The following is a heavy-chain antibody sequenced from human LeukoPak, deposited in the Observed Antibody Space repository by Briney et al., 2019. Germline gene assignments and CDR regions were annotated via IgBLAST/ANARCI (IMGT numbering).Heavy chain of an antibody. CDR3: ARAPSWYYYMDV. J-gene: IGHJ6*03. CDR2: INPNSGGT. Sequence: ASVKVSCKASGYTFTGYYMHWVRPAPGQGVEWMGWINPNSGGTNYAQKFQGRVTMTRDTSISTAYMERSRLRSDDTAVYYCARAPSWYYYMDVWGKGTTVTVSS. CDR1: GYTFTGYY. V-gene: IGHV1-2*02.